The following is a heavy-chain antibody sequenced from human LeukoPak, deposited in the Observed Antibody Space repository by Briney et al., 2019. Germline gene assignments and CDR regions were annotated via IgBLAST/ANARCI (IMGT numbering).Heavy chain of an antibody. Sequence: NAGGSLRLSCAASGFTFSSYAMSWVRQAPGKGLEWVGRIKSKTDGWTTDYAAPVRGRFTISRDDSKNTLYLQMNSLKTEDTAVYYCTTEDYYDSSGYYYAIAFDIWGQGTMVTVSS. V-gene: IGHV3-15*01. D-gene: IGHD3-22*01. CDR3: TTEDYYDSSGYYYAIAFDI. CDR1: GFTFSSYA. CDR2: IKSKTDGWTT. J-gene: IGHJ3*02.